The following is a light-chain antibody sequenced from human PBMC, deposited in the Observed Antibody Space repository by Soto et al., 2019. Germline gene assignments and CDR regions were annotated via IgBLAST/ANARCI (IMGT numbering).Light chain of an antibody. CDR1: SSDVGYYNY. V-gene: IGLV2-14*01. Sequence: QSVLTRPASVSGSPGQSITISCTGTSSDVGYYNYVSWYQQHPGKAPKLMIFEVSNRPSGVSNRFSGSKSGSTASLTISGLQAEEEADYYCSSYTTGSTYVFGPGTKVTVL. CDR2: EVS. J-gene: IGLJ1*01. CDR3: SSYTTGSTYV.